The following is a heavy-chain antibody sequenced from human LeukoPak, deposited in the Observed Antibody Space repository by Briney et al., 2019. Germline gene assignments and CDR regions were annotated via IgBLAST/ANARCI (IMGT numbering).Heavy chain of an antibody. D-gene: IGHD6-13*01. CDR3: ARDSAGNDY. CDR1: GFTFSTYW. Sequence: GGSLRLSCAASGFTFSTYWMSGVRQAPGKGLEWVANIRQDGSEKYYVDSVKSRFTISRDNAKNSLYLQMNSLRAEDTAMYYCARDSAGNDYWGQGTLVTVSS. V-gene: IGHV3-7*01. CDR2: IRQDGSEK. J-gene: IGHJ4*02.